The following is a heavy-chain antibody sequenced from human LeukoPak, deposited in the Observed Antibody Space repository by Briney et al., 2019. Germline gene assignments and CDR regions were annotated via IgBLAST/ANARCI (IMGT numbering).Heavy chain of an antibody. D-gene: IGHD2-21*01. Sequence: GGSLRLSCAASGFTFSNYAMNWVRQAPGKGLEWVSLISGSTGSTYYADSVKGRFTISRDNSKNTLYLQMNSLRAEDTAVYYCARGRSDSYFDSWGQGTLVTVSS. J-gene: IGHJ4*02. V-gene: IGHV3-23*01. CDR3: ARGRSDSYFDS. CDR2: ISGSTGST. CDR1: GFTFSNYA.